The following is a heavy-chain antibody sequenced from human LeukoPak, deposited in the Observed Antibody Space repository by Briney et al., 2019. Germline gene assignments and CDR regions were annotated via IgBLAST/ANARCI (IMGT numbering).Heavy chain of an antibody. J-gene: IGHJ4*02. D-gene: IGHD5-24*01. CDR1: GLTVNSNY. Sequence: PWGSPRLSCAASGLTVNSNYRNWVRQAPGKGLQWVSVIYSGGTTYYADSVKGRFTISRDNSKNTLYLQMNSLRAEDTAVYYCARALLVRNGYNYSPNYFDYWGQGTLVTVSS. CDR2: IYSGGTT. V-gene: IGHV3-53*01. CDR3: ARALLVRNGYNYSPNYFDY.